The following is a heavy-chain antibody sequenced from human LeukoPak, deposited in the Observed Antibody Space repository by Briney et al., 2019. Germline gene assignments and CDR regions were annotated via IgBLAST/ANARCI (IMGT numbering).Heavy chain of an antibody. Sequence: SETLSLTCAVYGGSFSGYYWSWIRQPPGKGLEWIGEINHSGSTNYNPSLKSRVTISVDTSKNQFSLKLSSVTAADTAVYYCAREGLRWGFDYWGQGTLVTVSS. D-gene: IGHD4-23*01. CDR3: AREGLRWGFDY. CDR2: INHSGST. V-gene: IGHV4-34*01. J-gene: IGHJ4*02. CDR1: GGSFSGYY.